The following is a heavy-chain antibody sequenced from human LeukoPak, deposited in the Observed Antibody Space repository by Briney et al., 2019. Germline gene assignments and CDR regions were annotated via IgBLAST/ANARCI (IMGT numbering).Heavy chain of an antibody. CDR1: GHSPTRGYY. J-gene: IGHJ4*02. V-gene: IGHV4-38-2*02. CDR3: ARVLSVPYLLDS. CDR2: FLQSDRS. Sequence: SETLPLTRPISGHSPTRGYYWAWFRQSPGKGPEWIATFLQSDRSFYNGSPEKRVTLPLDTSKTQFSLNLTSGTAADTAVYYCARVLSVPYLLDSWGRGTQVTVSS. D-gene: IGHD3-10*02.